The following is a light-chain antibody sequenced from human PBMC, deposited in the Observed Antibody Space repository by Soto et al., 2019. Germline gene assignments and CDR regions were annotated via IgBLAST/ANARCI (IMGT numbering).Light chain of an antibody. Sequence: EIVLTQSPGTLSLSPGERATLSCRASQSVSSAYLAWYQHKPGQPPTLLIYAASIRVTGIPDRFSGSGWGTDFTLTISRLEPEDFAVYYCQQYGSSSTWTFGQGTKVEIK. V-gene: IGKV3-20*01. CDR2: AAS. CDR3: QQYGSSSTWT. CDR1: QSVSSAY. J-gene: IGKJ1*01.